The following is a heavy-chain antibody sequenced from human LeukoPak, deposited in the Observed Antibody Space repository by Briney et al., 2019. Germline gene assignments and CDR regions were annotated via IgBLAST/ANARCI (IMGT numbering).Heavy chain of an antibody. D-gene: IGHD3-3*01. V-gene: IGHV1-18*01. J-gene: IGHJ6*02. Sequence: ASVKVSCKASGYTFTSYGISWVRQAPGQGLEWMGWISAYNGNTNYAQKPQGRVTMTTDTSTSTAYMELRSLRSDDTAVYYCARDRFLEWLLGYYYGMDVWGQGTTVTVSS. CDR2: ISAYNGNT. CDR1: GYTFTSYG. CDR3: ARDRFLEWLLGYYYGMDV.